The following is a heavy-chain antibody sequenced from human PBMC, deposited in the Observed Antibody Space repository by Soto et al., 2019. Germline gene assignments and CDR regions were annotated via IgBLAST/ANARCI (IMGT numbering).Heavy chain of an antibody. CDR1: GYSFTSYW. J-gene: IGHJ6*02. D-gene: IGHD6-13*01. CDR2: IYPGDSDT. Sequence: GESLKISCKGSGYSFTSYWIGWVRQMPGKGLEWMGIIYPGDSDTRYSPSLQGQVTISADKSISTAYLQWSSLKASDTAMYYCARVYSSSWYEDYYYGMDVWGQGTTVTVSS. V-gene: IGHV5-51*01. CDR3: ARVYSSSWYEDYYYGMDV.